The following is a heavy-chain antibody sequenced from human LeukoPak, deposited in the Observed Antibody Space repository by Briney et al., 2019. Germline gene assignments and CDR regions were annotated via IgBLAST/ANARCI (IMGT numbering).Heavy chain of an antibody. D-gene: IGHD5-24*01. V-gene: IGHV1-69*04. CDR1: GGTFSSYA. CDR2: IIPIFGIA. Sequence: ASVKVSCKASGGTFSSYAMSWVRQAPGQGLEWMGRIIPIFGIANYAQKFQGRVTITAEKSTSTAYMELSSLRSEDTAVYYCARGDGGDGYNTDYYFDYWGQGTLVTVSS. J-gene: IGHJ4*02. CDR3: ARGDGGDGYNTDYYFDY.